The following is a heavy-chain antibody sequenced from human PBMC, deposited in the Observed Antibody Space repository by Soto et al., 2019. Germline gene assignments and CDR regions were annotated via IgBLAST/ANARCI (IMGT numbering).Heavy chain of an antibody. J-gene: IGHJ4*02. CDR1: GFSLSASDVG. CDR2: IYWDDDE. D-gene: IGHD6-13*01. Sequence: QITLKESGPTLVNPTQTLTLTCSFSGFSLSASDVGVGWIRQPPGKALEGLALIYWDDDEGYSPSLKSRLTSTKDTSKTQVVLTMTNIDPVDTATYYCAHASGAGNSAYFDYWGQGILVTVSS. CDR3: AHASGAGNSAYFDY. V-gene: IGHV2-5*02.